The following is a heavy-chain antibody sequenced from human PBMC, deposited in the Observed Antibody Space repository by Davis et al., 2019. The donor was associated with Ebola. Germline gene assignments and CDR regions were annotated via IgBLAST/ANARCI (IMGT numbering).Heavy chain of an antibody. Sequence: GESLKISCAASGFTFSTYSMTWVRQAPGRGLEWVGFIKREAYGGTTEYAASVKGRFTISRDDSKSIAYPQMNSLKTGDTAVYYCAGEYFDSSGYSDYWGQGTLVTVSS. CDR3: AGEYFDSSGYSDY. D-gene: IGHD3-22*01. V-gene: IGHV3-49*04. J-gene: IGHJ4*02. CDR1: GFTFSTYS. CDR2: IKREAYGGTT.